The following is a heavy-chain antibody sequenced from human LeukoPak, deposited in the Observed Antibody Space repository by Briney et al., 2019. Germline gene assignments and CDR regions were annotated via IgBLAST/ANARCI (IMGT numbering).Heavy chain of an antibody. CDR2: ISGDGGST. CDR1: GFTFDDYA. D-gene: IGHD3-3*01. V-gene: IGHV3-43*02. Sequence: GGSLRLSRAASGFTFDDYAMHWVRHAPGKGLEWVSLISGDGGSTYYADSVKGRFTISRDNSKNSLYLQMNSLRTEDTALYYCAKDSLYDFWSGYYTGIESGYYYGMDVWGQGTTVTVSS. CDR3: AKDSLYDFWSGYYTGIESGYYYGMDV. J-gene: IGHJ6*02.